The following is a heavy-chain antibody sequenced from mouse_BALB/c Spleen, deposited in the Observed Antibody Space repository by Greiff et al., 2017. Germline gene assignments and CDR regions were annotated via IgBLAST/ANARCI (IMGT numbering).Heavy chain of an antibody. J-gene: IGHJ4*01. V-gene: IGHV7-3*02. CDR2: IRNKANGYTT. D-gene: IGHD2-3*01. Sequence: DVMLVESGGGLVQPGGSLRLSCATSGFTFTDYYMSWVRQPPGKALEWLGFIRNKANGYTTEYSASVKGRFTISRDNSQSILYLQMNTLRAEDSATYYCARDGYLRAYYAMDYWGQGTSVTVSS. CDR3: ARDGYLRAYYAMDY. CDR1: GFTFTDYY.